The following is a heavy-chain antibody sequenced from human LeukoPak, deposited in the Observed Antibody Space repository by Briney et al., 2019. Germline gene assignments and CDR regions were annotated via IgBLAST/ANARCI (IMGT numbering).Heavy chain of an antibody. CDR1: GGSISSYY. CDR3: ARGPPYYDFWSGYSHNYYYGMDV. CDR2: IYYSGST. Sequence: KPSETLSLTCTVSGGSISSYYWSWIRQPPGKGLEWIGYIYYSGSTNYNPSLKSRVTISVDTSKNQFSLKLSSVTAADTAVYYCARGPPYYDFWSGYSHNYYYGMDVWGQGTTVTVSS. D-gene: IGHD3-3*01. V-gene: IGHV4-59*01. J-gene: IGHJ6*02.